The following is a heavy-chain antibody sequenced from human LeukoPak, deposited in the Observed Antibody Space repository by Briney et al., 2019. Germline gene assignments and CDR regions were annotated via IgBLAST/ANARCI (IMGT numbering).Heavy chain of an antibody. J-gene: IGHJ5*01. D-gene: IGHD4-17*01. V-gene: IGHV3-7*01. Sequence: GGSLSLSCAVSGFTFSSYWMSWLRQAPAKGLEWVANVKQDGSEKYYVDSVKGRFTISRDNVKNSLYLQMNSLRAEDTAVYYCAKEGDYPILTYDSWGQGALVTVSS. CDR1: GFTFSSYW. CDR2: VKQDGSEK. CDR3: AKEGDYPILTYDS.